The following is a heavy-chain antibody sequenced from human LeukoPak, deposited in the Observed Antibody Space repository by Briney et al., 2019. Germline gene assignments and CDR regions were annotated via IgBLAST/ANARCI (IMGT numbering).Heavy chain of an antibody. CDR1: GGSFSGYY. CDR3: ARGPKVQYCSSTSCYCYYYYGMDV. V-gene: IGHV4-34*01. Sequence: SETLSLTCAVYGGSFSGYYWSWIRQPPGKGLEWIGEINHSGSTNYNPSLKSRVTISVDTSKNQFSLKLSSVTAADTAVYYCARGPKVQYCSSTSCYCYYYYGMDVWGQGTTVTVSS. J-gene: IGHJ6*02. CDR2: INHSGST. D-gene: IGHD2-2*01.